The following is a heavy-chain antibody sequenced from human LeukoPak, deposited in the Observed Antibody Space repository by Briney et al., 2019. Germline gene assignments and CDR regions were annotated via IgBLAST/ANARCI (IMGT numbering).Heavy chain of an antibody. V-gene: IGHV3-30*02. D-gene: IGHD5-12*01. Sequence: GGSLRLSCAASGFTFSSSDMHWLRQAPGKGLEWVAFIRSDGSDKYYGDSVKGRVTISRDNSKNTLDLQMKSLRGEDTAVYYCAAKGNGYTGIYVFAHWGKGTLVTVPS. CDR1: GFTFSSSD. CDR3: AAKGNGYTGIYVFAH. CDR2: IRSDGSDK. J-gene: IGHJ4*02.